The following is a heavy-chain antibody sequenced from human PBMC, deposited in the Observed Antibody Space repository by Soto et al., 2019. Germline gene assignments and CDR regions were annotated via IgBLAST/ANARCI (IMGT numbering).Heavy chain of an antibody. CDR2: INHSGST. J-gene: IGHJ4*02. CDR1: GGSFSGYY. D-gene: IGHD3-22*01. Sequence: SETLSLTCAVYGGSFSGYYWSWIRQPPGKGLEWIGEINHSGSTNYNPSLKSRVTISVDTSKNQFSLKLSSVTAADTAVYYCARGSPSSITMIVVVITSLEYFDYWGQGTLVTVSS. V-gene: IGHV4-34*01. CDR3: ARGSPSSITMIVVVITSLEYFDY.